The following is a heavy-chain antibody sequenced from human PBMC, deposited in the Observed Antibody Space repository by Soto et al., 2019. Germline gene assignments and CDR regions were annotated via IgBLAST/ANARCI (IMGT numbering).Heavy chain of an antibody. CDR3: ARGPYTPITGTTFPRFDP. D-gene: IGHD1-20*01. J-gene: IGHJ5*02. Sequence: NPSETLSLTCAVYGGSFSGYCWSWIRQPPGKGLEWIGEINHSGSTNYNPSLKSRVTISVDTSKNQFSLKLSSVTAADTAVYYCARGPYTPITGTTFPRFDPWGQGTLVTVSS. CDR2: INHSGST. CDR1: GGSFSGYC. V-gene: IGHV4-34*01.